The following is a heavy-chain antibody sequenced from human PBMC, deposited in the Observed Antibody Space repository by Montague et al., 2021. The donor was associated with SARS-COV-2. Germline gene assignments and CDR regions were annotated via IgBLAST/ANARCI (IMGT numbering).Heavy chain of an antibody. D-gene: IGHD1-14*01. J-gene: IGHJ4*02. CDR1: GFIVSGNY. Sequence: SRRLSCAASGFIVSGNYMSWVRQAPGKGLDWVSVIYTGGTTFYAGSVEGRFTISRHNADNTLYLQMNCLRDDDTAVYYCAAGIGNNALAYWGQGTLVTVSS. CDR3: AAGIGNNALAY. V-gene: IGHV3-53*04. CDR2: IYTGGTT.